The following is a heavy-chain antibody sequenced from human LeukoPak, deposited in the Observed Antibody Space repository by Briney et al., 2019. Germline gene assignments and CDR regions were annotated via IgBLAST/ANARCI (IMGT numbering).Heavy chain of an antibody. J-gene: IGHJ4*02. V-gene: IGHV4-31*03. CDR2: ISDSGIT. CDR1: GVSISTGVHY. D-gene: IGHD2/OR15-2a*01. Sequence: SETLSLTCTVSGVSISTGVHYWSWFRQHPGKGPEWIGYISDSGITYYKPSLNSRVTISLDTSKNQFSLKMSSVTAADTAMYYCVREGDLVIARPLFYYGAQEALVTVPS. CDR3: VREGDLVIARPLFYY.